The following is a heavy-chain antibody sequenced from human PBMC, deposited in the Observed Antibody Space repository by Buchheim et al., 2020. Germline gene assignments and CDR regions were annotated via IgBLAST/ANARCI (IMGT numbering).Heavy chain of an antibody. CDR2: ISGSGGST. CDR1: GFTFSSYA. J-gene: IGHJ4*02. V-gene: IGHV3-23*04. CDR3: AKAVESYSSGWYSGYFDY. Sequence: EVQLVESGGGLVQPGGSLRLSCAASGFTFSSYAMSWVRQAPGKGLEWVSAISGSGGSTYYADSVKGRLTISRDNSKHTLYLQMNSLRAEDTAVYYCAKAVESYSSGWYSGYFDYWGQGTL. D-gene: IGHD6-19*01.